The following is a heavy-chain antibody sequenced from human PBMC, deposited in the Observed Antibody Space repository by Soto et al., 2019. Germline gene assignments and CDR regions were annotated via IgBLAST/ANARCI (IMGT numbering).Heavy chain of an antibody. D-gene: IGHD6-13*01. CDR2: ISSSSSYI. J-gene: IGHJ4*02. CDR1: GFTFSSYS. CDR3: ARDGAAAGQSGSYNFGDYVY. V-gene: IGHV3-21*01. Sequence: EVQLVESGGGLVKPGGSLRLSCAASGFTFSSYSMNWFRQAPGKGLEWVSSISSSSSYIYYADSVKGRFTISRDNPKNSLYLQMNSLRAEDTAVYYRARDGAAAGQSGSYNFGDYVYWGQGTLVSVSS.